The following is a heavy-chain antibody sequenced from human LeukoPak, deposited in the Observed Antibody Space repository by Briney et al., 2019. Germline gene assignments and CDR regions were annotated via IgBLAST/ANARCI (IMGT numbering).Heavy chain of an antibody. CDR1: GFTFSSYA. J-gene: IGHJ4*02. V-gene: IGHV3-30-3*01. D-gene: IGHD5-18*01. CDR3: ARAGYSYGLEVDY. Sequence: GGSLRLSCAASGFTFSSYAMHWVRQAPGKGLEWVAVISYDGSNKYYADSVKGRFTISRDNSKNTLYLQMNSLRAEDTAVYYCARAGYSYGLEVDYWGQGTPVTVSS. CDR2: ISYDGSNK.